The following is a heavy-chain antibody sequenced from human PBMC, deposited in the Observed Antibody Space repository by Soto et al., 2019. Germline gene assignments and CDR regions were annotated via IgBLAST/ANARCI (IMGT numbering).Heavy chain of an antibody. J-gene: IGHJ6*02. Sequence: PGGSLRLSCAASGFTFDDYTMHWVRQTPGKGLEWVSLISWDEDSAYYADSVRGRFTISRDNAKNSVYLQINSLRAEDTAVYFCARDCSGGSCYPGMDVWGQGTTVTVSS. CDR1: GFTFDDYT. CDR2: ISWDEDSA. CDR3: ARDCSGGSCYPGMDV. D-gene: IGHD2-15*01. V-gene: IGHV3-43*01.